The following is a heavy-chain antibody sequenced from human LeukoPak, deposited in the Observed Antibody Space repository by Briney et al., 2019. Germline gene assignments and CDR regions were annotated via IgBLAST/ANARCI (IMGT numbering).Heavy chain of an antibody. CDR3: ARHPKIPPYSNYRLPFDY. CDR1: GGSFSGYY. CDR2: INHSGST. J-gene: IGHJ4*02. Sequence: SETLSLTCAVYGGSFSGYYWSWIRQPPGKGLEWIGEINHSGSTNYNPSLKSRVTISVDTSKNQFSLKLSSVTAADTAVYYCARHPKIPPYSNYRLPFDYWGQGTLVTVSS. V-gene: IGHV4-34*01. D-gene: IGHD4-11*01.